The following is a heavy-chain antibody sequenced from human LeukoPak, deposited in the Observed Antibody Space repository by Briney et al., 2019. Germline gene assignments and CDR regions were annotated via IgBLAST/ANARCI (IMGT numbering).Heavy chain of an antibody. V-gene: IGHV3-30*04. CDR2: ISDDGRQT. J-gene: IGHJ4*02. D-gene: IGHD2-8*01. CDR1: GFTFSSYA. CDR3: ARVYLERLTAGYFDH. Sequence: GGSLRLSCAASGFTFSSYAMSWVRQAPGKGLEWVAVISDDGRQTYYADSVKGRFTISRDNSKNTVYLQMNSLRDEDSATYYCARVYLERLTAGYFDHWGQGTLVTVSS.